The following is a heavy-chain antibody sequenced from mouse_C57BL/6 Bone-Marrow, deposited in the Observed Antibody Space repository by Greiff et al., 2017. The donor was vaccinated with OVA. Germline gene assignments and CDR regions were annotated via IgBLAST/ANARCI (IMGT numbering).Heavy chain of an antibody. V-gene: IGHV1-72*01. J-gene: IGHJ2*01. Sequence: QVQLQPGAELVKPGASVKLSCKASGYTFTSYWMHWVKQRPGRGLEWIGRIDPNSGGTKYNEKFKSKATLTVDKPSSTAYMQLSSLTSEDSAVYYCARLEANWDPGYFDYWGQGTTLTVSS. CDR2: IDPNSGGT. CDR1: GYTFTSYW. CDR3: ARLEANWDPGYFDY. D-gene: IGHD4-1*01.